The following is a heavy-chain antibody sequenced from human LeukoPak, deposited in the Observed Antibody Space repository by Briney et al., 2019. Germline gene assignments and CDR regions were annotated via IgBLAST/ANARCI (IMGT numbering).Heavy chain of an antibody. J-gene: IGHJ4*02. CDR1: GGSFSGYY. D-gene: IGHD1-26*01. CDR2: INPSGST. CDR3: ARGRGGATIY. V-gene: IGHV4-34*01. Sequence: PSETLSLTCAVYGGSFSGYYWSWIRQPPGKGLEWIGEINPSGSTNYNPSLKSRVTISVDTSKNQFSLKLSSVTAADTAVYYCARGRGGATIYWGQGTLVTVSS.